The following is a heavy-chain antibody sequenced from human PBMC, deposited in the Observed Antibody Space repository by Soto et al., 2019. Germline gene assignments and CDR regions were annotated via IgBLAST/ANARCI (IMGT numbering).Heavy chain of an antibody. D-gene: IGHD3-3*01. CDR3: AKITVRQWLLSRYFDY. CDR1: GFTFRSYA. CDR2: ISDSGGST. J-gene: IGHJ4*02. V-gene: IGHV3-23*01. Sequence: PGGSLRLSCAASGFTFRSYAMRWVRQAPGKGLEWITAISDSGGSTYYEDSVKGRFTISRDNSKNTLYLQMNSLRAEDTTVYNFAKITVRQWLLSRYFDYWCQGSPVTVSS.